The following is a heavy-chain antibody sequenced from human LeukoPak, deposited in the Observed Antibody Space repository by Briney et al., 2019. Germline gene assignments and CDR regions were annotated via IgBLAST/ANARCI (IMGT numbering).Heavy chain of an antibody. CDR2: IYTSGST. CDR1: GYSISSGYY. V-gene: IGHV4-4*07. J-gene: IGHJ4*02. D-gene: IGHD3-3*01. Sequence: SETLSLTCTVSGYSISSGYYWSWIRQPAGKGLEWIGRIYTSGSTNYNPSLKSRVTMSVDTSKNQFSLKLSSVTAADTAVYYCARDSPFGVVPYYFDYWGQGTLVTVSS. CDR3: ARDSPFGVVPYYFDY.